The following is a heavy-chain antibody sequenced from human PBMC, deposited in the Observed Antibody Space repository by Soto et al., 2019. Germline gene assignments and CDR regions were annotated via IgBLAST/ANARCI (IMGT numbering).Heavy chain of an antibody. CDR3: AHSRLPTSY. CDR2: ISPDGKTT. J-gene: IGHJ4*02. Sequence: EEHLVESGGGLVQPGGSLRLSCAASGFSFSHYWMHWVRQAPGKGLVWVSRISPDGKTTTYADSVKGRFTISRDNAKSTLYVQMNSLPVGVAAVHYCAHSRLPTSYWGPGPLVTVSS. D-gene: IGHD3-10*01. V-gene: IGHV3-74*01. CDR1: GFSFSHYW.